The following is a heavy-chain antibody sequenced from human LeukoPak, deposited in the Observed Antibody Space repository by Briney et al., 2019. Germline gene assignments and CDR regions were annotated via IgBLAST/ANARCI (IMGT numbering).Heavy chain of an antibody. CDR1: GGSISSYY. V-gene: IGHV4-59*08. CDR3: ARSPFGFWSGYPSSLGYFDY. J-gene: IGHJ4*02. D-gene: IGHD3-3*01. CDR2: IYYSGST. Sequence: SETLSLTCTVSGGSISSYYWSWIRQPPGKGLEWIGYIYYSGSTNYNPSLKSRVTISVDTSKNQFSLKLSSVTAADTAVYYCARSPFGFWSGYPSSLGYFDYWGQGTLVTVSS.